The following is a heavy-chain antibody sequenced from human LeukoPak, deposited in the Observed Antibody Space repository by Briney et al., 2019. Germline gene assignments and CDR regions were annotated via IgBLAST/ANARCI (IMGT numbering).Heavy chain of an antibody. V-gene: IGHV3-23*01. Sequence: GGSLRLSCAASGFTFNNYAMSWVRQTPGNGLEWVSSISGSGGRTYYTDSVKGRFSISRDNSNKMVYMQMNRLRVEDTALYYCAKGHGDRDGYYYYDHWGQGTLVTVSS. CDR1: GFTFNNYA. J-gene: IGHJ4*02. D-gene: IGHD3-22*01. CDR2: ISGSGGRT. CDR3: AKGHGDRDGYYYYDH.